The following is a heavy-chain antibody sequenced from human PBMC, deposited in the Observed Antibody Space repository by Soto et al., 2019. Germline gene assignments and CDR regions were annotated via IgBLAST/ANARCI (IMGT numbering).Heavy chain of an antibody. J-gene: IGHJ5*02. CDR2: TSGSGGST. CDR1: GFTFSSYA. D-gene: IGHD2-8*02. Sequence: GGSLRLSCAASGFTFSSYAMSWVRQAPGKGLEWVSATSGSGGSTYYADSVKGRFTISRDNSKNTLYLQMNSLRAEDTAVYYCAKRDTGASGFPWGQGTLVTISS. CDR3: AKRDTGASGFP. V-gene: IGHV3-23*01.